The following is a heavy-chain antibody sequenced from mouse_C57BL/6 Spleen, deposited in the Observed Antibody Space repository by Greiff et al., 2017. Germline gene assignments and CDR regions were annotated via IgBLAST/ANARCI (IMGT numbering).Heavy chain of an antibody. Sequence: VQLQQPGAELVMPGASVKLSCTASGYTFTSYWMHWVKQRPGQGLEWIGEIDPSDSYTNYHEKFKGKSTLTVDKSSSTAYLQLSSLTSEDSAVYYCARVTVVYAMDYWGQGTSVTVSS. D-gene: IGHD1-1*01. J-gene: IGHJ4*01. V-gene: IGHV1-69*01. CDR3: ARVTVVYAMDY. CDR1: GYTFTSYW. CDR2: IDPSDSYT.